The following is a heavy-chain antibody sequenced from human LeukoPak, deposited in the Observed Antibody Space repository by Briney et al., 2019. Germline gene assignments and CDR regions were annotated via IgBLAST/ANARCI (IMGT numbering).Heavy chain of an antibody. CDR3: AEPRPGY. V-gene: IGHV3-7*05. J-gene: IGHJ1*01. D-gene: IGHD6-25*01. Sequence: GGSLTLSCAASGFTFSRFWMVWVRQAPGKGLEWLANIKQDGSEKHYADSVKGRFTISRDNAKNSLFLQINSLRADDTAVYYCAEPRPGYWGQGTLVTVSS. CDR1: GFTFSRFW. CDR2: IKQDGSEK.